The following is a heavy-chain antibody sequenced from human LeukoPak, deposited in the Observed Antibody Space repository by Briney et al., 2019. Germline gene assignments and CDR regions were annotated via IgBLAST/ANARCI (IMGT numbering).Heavy chain of an antibody. J-gene: IGHJ4*02. CDR2: FDPEDGET. CDR3: ATDRSVLGEACFDY. D-gene: IGHD4/OR15-4a*01. CDR1: GFTFSGSA. V-gene: IGHV1-24*01. Sequence: KAGGSLRLACAAYGFTFSGSAVHWVRQAPGKGLEWMGGFDPEDGETIYAQKFQGRVTMTEDTSTDTAYMELSSLRSEDTAVYYCATDRSVLGEACFDYWGQGTLVTVSS.